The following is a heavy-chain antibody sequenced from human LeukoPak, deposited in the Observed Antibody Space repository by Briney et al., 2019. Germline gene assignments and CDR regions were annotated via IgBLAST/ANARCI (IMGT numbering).Heavy chain of an antibody. Sequence: GGSLRLSCAASGFTLRTYSMNWVRQAPGKGLEWVSCISSSSSFIYYADSVKGRFTNSRDNAKNSVYLQMNSLRAEDTAVYYCASYYYDSSGSYWYYGMDVWGQGTTVTVSS. D-gene: IGHD3-22*01. V-gene: IGHV3-21*01. CDR3: ASYYYDSSGSYWYYGMDV. J-gene: IGHJ6*02. CDR1: GFTLRTYS. CDR2: ISSSSSFI.